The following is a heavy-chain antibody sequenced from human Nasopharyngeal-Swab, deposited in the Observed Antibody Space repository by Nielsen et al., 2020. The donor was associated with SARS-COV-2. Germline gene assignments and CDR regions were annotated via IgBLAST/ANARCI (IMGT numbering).Heavy chain of an antibody. CDR2: TSGSGGST. D-gene: IGHD3-22*01. V-gene: IGHV3-23*01. CDR3: ASGDSSGYYSDY. CDR1: GFSFSSYA. Sequence: GRSLRPSCAASGFSFSSYAMNWLRQAPGKGLEWVSGTSGSGGSTWYADSVKGRFTISRDNSKRTVYLQMNSLRAEDTDLYYCASGDSSGYYSDYWGQGTLVTVSS. J-gene: IGHJ4*02.